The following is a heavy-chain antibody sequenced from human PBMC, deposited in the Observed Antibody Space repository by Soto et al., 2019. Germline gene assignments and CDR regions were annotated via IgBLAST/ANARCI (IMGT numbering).Heavy chain of an antibody. D-gene: IGHD3-10*01. Sequence: GGSLRLSCAASGFTVSSNYMSWVRQAPGKGLEWVSVIYSGGSTYYADSVKGRFTISRHNSKNTLYLQMNSLRAEDTAVYYCARQGSDYGSGSYRGYYYYYMDVWGKGTTVTVSS. J-gene: IGHJ6*03. CDR2: IYSGGST. V-gene: IGHV3-53*04. CDR3: ARQGSDYGSGSYRGYYYYYMDV. CDR1: GFTVSSNY.